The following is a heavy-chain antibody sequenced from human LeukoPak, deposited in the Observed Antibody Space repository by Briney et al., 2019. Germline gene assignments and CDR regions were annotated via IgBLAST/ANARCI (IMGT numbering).Heavy chain of an antibody. V-gene: IGHV4-30-4*01. D-gene: IGHD3-10*01. CDR2: IYYSGST. CDR1: GGSISSYY. Sequence: PSETLSLTCTVSGGSISSYYWSWIRQPPGKGLEWIGYIYYSGSTYYNPSLKSRVTISVDTSKNQFSLKLSSVTAADTAVYYCAGTDGSEYYFDYWGQGTLVTVSS. CDR3: AGTDGSEYYFDY. J-gene: IGHJ4*02.